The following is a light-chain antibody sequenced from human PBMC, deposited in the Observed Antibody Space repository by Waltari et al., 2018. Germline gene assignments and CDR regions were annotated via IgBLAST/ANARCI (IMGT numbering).Light chain of an antibody. CDR3: QQYNNWPLT. CDR2: AAS. J-gene: IGKJ1*01. Sequence: EMVMTQSPATLSVSPGDRATPSCRASQSVRSDLAWYQQKSGQAPRLLIYAASNRATGIPARFNGGGSGTEFTLTISSLQSGDSAVYYCQQYNNWPLTFGQGTKVEIK. V-gene: IGKV3-15*01. CDR1: QSVRSD.